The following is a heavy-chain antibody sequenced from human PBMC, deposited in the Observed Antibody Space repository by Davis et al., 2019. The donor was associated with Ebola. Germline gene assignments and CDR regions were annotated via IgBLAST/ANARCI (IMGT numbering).Heavy chain of an antibody. J-gene: IGHJ4*02. V-gene: IGHV4-39*07. CDR1: GGSISSSSYY. CDR2: INHSGST. Sequence: MPSETLSLTCTVSGGSISSSSYYWGWIRQPPGKGLDWIGEINHSGSTNYNPSLKSRVIVSEDASKNQFSLKLTSLTAADTAVYYCARVRTGPDGYFDYWGQGILVAVSS. CDR3: ARVRTGPDGYFDY. D-gene: IGHD1/OR15-1a*01.